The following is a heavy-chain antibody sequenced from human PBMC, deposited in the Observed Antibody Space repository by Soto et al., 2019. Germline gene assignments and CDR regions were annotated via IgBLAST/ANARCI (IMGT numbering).Heavy chain of an antibody. CDR1: GITFGSRA. Sequence: EVQLLESGGDLVQPGGSLRLSCVASGITFGSRAMSWVRQAPGEGLEWVSLISWDGGSTYYADSVKGRFTISRDNSKNSLYLQMNSLRTEDTALYYCAKSMRGSGWTISYWGQGTLVTVSS. J-gene: IGHJ4*02. CDR3: AKSMRGSGWTISY. V-gene: IGHV3-43*02. CDR2: ISWDGGST. D-gene: IGHD6-19*01.